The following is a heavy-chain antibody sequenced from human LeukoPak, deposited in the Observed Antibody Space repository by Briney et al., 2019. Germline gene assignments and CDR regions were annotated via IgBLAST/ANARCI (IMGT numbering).Heavy chain of an antibody. D-gene: IGHD7-27*01. Sequence: SQTLSLTCAISGDSVSSNTAAWNWIRQSPSRGLEWLGRTYYRSKWYNNYAVSVKSRISIKQDTSKNQFSLQLKSVTPEDTAVYYCAREQTGDQNFDYWGQGTLVTVSS. CDR1: GDSVSSNTAA. V-gene: IGHV6-1*01. J-gene: IGHJ4*02. CDR3: AREQTGDQNFDY. CDR2: TYYRSKWYN.